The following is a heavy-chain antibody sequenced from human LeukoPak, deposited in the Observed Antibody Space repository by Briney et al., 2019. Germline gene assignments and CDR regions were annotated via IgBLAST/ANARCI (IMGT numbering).Heavy chain of an antibody. CDR3: ASLIRLMTTVTPNDY. CDR1: GGSISSGDYY. CDR2: IYYSGST. V-gene: IGHV4-30-4*01. D-gene: IGHD4-17*01. Sequence: SETLSLTCTVSGGSISSGDYYWSWIRQPPGKGLEWFGYIYYSGSTYYNPSLKSRVTISVDTSKNQFSLKLSSVTAADTAVYYCASLIRLMTTVTPNDYWGQGTLVTVSS. J-gene: IGHJ4*02.